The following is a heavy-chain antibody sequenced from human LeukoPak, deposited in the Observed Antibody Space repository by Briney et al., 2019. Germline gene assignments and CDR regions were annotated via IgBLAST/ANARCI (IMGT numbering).Heavy chain of an antibody. Sequence: RGSLRLSCPVSGFTFRTFATTCVRQAPGKGLEWVSSITGNGGSTYYADSVKGRFTISRDNSKNTLYLQMNSLRAEDTAVYHCERDRVRYLEPSDYGPQETLVSVSS. V-gene: IGHV3-23*01. CDR3: ERDRVRYLEPSDY. D-gene: IGHD1-14*01. J-gene: IGHJ4*02. CDR1: GFTFRTFA. CDR2: ITGNGGST.